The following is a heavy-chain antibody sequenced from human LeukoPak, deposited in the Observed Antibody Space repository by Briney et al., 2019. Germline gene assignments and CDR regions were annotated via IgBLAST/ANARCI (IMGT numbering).Heavy chain of an antibody. CDR3: ASTFWDVDTGNFYYYMDV. CDR1: GGSISSYY. D-gene: IGHD5-18*01. Sequence: SETLSLTCTVSGGSISSYYWSWIRQPAGKGPEWIGRIYTSGSTNYNPSLKSRVTMSVDTSKNQFSLKLSSVTAADTAVYYCASTFWDVDTGNFYYYMDVWGKGTTVTVSS. J-gene: IGHJ6*03. CDR2: IYTSGST. V-gene: IGHV4-4*07.